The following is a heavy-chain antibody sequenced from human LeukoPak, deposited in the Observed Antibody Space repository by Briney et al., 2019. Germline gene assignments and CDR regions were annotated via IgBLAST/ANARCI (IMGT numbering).Heavy chain of an antibody. CDR2: INHSGST. Sequence: SETLSLTCAVYGGSFSGYYWSWIRQPPGKGLEWIGEINHSGSTNYNLSLKSRVTISVDTSKNQFSLKLSSVTAADTAVYYCARGVIAARRVVSHLGWFDPWGQGTLVTASS. D-gene: IGHD6-6*01. CDR1: GGSFSGYY. V-gene: IGHV4-34*01. CDR3: ARGVIAARRVVSHLGWFDP. J-gene: IGHJ5*02.